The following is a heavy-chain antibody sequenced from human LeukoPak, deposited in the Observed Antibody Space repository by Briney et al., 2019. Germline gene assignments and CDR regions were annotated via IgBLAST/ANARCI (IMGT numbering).Heavy chain of an antibody. CDR3: AKRERRTIVVVVAAQFDY. Sequence: GGSLRLSCAASGFTFSSYAMSWVRQAPGKGLEWVSAISGSGGSTYYADSVKGRFTTSRDNSKNTLYLQMNSLRAEDTAVYYCAKRERRTIVVVVAAQFDYWGQGTLVPVSS. J-gene: IGHJ4*02. D-gene: IGHD2-15*01. V-gene: IGHV3-23*01. CDR1: GFTFSSYA. CDR2: ISGSGGST.